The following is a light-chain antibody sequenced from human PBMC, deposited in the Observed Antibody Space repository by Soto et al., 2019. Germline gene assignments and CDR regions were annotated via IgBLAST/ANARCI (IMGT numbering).Light chain of an antibody. CDR2: DIS. CDR1: QTVSRN. J-gene: IGKJ1*01. V-gene: IGKV3-15*01. CDR3: QQRSNWPT. Sequence: EVVMTQSPATLSVSPGERATLSCRASQTVSRNLAWYQQRPGQAPRLLIYDISNRATGVPARFSGSGSETEFTLTIRSLQSEDFAVYYCQQRSNWPTIGQGAKVDNK.